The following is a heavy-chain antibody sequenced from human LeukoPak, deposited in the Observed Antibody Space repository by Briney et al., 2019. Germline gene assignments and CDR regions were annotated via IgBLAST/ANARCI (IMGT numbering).Heavy chain of an antibody. CDR3: ARRNWNYHAFDI. Sequence: ASVKVSCKASGYTFTSYGISWVRQAPGQGLEWMGWISAYNGNTNYAQKLQGRVTITTDTSTSTAYMELRSLRSDDTAVYYCARRNWNYHAFDIWGQGTMVTVSS. J-gene: IGHJ3*02. CDR2: ISAYNGNT. D-gene: IGHD1-7*01. CDR1: GYTFTSYG. V-gene: IGHV1-18*01.